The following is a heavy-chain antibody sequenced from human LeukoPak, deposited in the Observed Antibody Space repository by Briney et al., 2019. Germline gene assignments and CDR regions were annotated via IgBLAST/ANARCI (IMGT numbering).Heavy chain of an antibody. D-gene: IGHD5-12*01. J-gene: IGHJ3*02. CDR3: ARDSGYACFDI. V-gene: IGHV3-21*01. CDR2: ISSSSSYI. CDR1: GFTFSSYS. Sequence: GGSLRLSCAASGFTFSSYSMNWVRQAPGKGLEWVSFISSSSSYIYYADSVKGRFTISRENAKNSLYLQMNSLRAEDTAVYYCARDSGYACFDIWGQGTMVTVSS.